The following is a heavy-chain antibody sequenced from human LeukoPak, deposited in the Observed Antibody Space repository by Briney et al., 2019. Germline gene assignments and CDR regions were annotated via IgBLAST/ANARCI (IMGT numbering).Heavy chain of an antibody. J-gene: IGHJ4*02. CDR1: GFTFSSYE. Sequence: QAGGSLRLSCAASGFTFSSYEMNCVRQAPGKGLEWVSYISSSGSTIYYADSVKGRFTISRDNAKNSLYLQMNSLRAEDTAVYYCARAPSSGWSKWGQGTLVTVSS. V-gene: IGHV3-48*03. CDR2: ISSSGSTI. CDR3: ARAPSSGWSK. D-gene: IGHD6-19*01.